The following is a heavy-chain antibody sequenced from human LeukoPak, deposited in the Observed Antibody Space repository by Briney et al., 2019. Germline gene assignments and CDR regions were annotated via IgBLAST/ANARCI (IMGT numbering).Heavy chain of an antibody. J-gene: IGHJ3*02. CDR3: AEDEEMVPYSSGYMYDAFDI. CDR1: GYTFASYG. D-gene: IGHD3-22*01. V-gene: IGHV1-18*01. Sequence: ASVKVSCKASGYTFASYGISWVRQAPGQGLEWMGWISAYNGNTNYAQKLQGRVTMTTDTSTSTAYMELKSLRSDDTAVYYCAEDEEMVPYSSGYMYDAFDIWGQGTMVTVSS. CDR2: ISAYNGNT.